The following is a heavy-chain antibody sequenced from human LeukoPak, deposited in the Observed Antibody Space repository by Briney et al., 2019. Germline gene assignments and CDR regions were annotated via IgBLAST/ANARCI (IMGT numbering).Heavy chain of an antibody. CDR1: GGSISSYY. Sequence: SETLSLTCTVSGGSISSYYWSWIRQPPGKGLEWIGYIYYSGSTNYNPSLKSRVTISVDTSKNQFSLKLSSVTAADTAVYYCARVVRGEQQLPGDWFDPWGQGTLVTVSS. CDR2: IYYSGST. CDR3: ARVVRGEQQLPGDWFDP. D-gene: IGHD6-13*01. V-gene: IGHV4-59*01. J-gene: IGHJ5*02.